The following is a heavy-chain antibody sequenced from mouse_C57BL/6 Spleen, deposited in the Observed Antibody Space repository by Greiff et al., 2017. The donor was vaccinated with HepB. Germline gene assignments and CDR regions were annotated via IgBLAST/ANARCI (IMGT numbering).Heavy chain of an antibody. CDR3: APMTTVVEGYFDY. J-gene: IGHJ2*01. D-gene: IGHD1-1*01. CDR1: GYTFTSYW. Sequence: VQLQQSGTELVKPGASVKLSCKASGYTFTSYWMHWVKQRPGQGLEWIGNINPSNGGTNYNEKFKSKATLTVDKSSSTAYMQLSSLTAEDSAVYYGAPMTTVVEGYFDYWGQGTTLTVSS. V-gene: IGHV1-53*01. CDR2: INPSNGGT.